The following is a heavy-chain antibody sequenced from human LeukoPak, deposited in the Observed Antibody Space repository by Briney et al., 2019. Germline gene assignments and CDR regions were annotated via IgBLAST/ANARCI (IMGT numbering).Heavy chain of an antibody. V-gene: IGHV1-18*01. Sequence: EASVKVSCKASGYTFTSYRITWVRQAPGQGLEWMGWISAYSGNTIYTQKFQGRLTMTTDTSTTTAYMELRGLRSDDTAVYYCARLELEQRSWFDPWGQGTLVTVSS. D-gene: IGHD1/OR15-1a*01. J-gene: IGHJ5*02. CDR2: ISAYSGNT. CDR1: GYTFTSYR. CDR3: ARLELEQRSWFDP.